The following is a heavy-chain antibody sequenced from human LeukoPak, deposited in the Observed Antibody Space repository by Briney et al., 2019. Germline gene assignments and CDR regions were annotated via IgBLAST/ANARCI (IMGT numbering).Heavy chain of an antibody. Sequence: SETLSLTCTVSGGSISSYYWSWIRQPPGKGLEWIGYIYYSGSTNYNPSLKSRVPISVDTSKNQFSLKLSSVTAADTAVYYCARSRWLHEALDYWGQGTLVTVSS. CDR1: GGSISSYY. V-gene: IGHV4-59*08. D-gene: IGHD5-24*01. CDR3: ARSRWLHEALDY. J-gene: IGHJ4*02. CDR2: IYYSGST.